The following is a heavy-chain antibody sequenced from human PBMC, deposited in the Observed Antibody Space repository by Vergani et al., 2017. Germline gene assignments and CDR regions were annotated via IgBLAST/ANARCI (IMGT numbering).Heavy chain of an antibody. CDR2: IDRNYGVK. CDR3: TAEKEVAFYYSYYHMDV. V-gene: IGHV3-9*01. CDR1: GFTFQAFA. J-gene: IGHJ6*03. Sequence: VEAGGGLVQPGGSLRLSCTASGFTFQAFAFHWVRQVSGRGLEWVSGIDRNYGVKNGNSFEGRFSISRDNAKKAVFLQMNSLKIEDTALYFCTAEKEVAFYYSYYHMDVWGKGTTVTVSS. D-gene: IGHD2-21*01.